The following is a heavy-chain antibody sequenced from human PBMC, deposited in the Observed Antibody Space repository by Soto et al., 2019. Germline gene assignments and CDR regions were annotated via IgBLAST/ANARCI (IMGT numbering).Heavy chain of an antibody. CDR2: IWYDGSNK. CDR3: ARVYDSSGYPRYYFDY. CDR1: GFTFSSYG. D-gene: IGHD3-22*01. Sequence: PGGSLRLSCAASGFTFSSYGMHWVRQAPCKGLEWVAVIWYDGSNKYYADSVKGRFTISRDNSKNTLYLQMNSLRAEDTAVYYCARVYDSSGYPRYYFDYWGQGTLVTVSS. V-gene: IGHV3-33*01. J-gene: IGHJ4*02.